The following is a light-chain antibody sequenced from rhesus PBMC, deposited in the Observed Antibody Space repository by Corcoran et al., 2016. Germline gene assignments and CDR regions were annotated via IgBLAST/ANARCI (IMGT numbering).Light chain of an antibody. Sequence: DIQMSQSPSSLFASVGDRVTITCRASQGTSSYLNWYQQKTGKAPKLLLHYANSVARGVPSMFCGRGSGTDYTLTISSLQPEDFATYYCQQGYSTPLTFGRGTKVEIK. CDR1: QGTSSY. V-gene: IGKV1-32*03. CDR3: QQGYSTPLT. CDR2: YAN. J-gene: IGKJ4*01.